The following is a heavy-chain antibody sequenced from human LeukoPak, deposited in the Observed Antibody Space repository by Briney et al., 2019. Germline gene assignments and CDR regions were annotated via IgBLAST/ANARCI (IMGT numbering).Heavy chain of an antibody. V-gene: IGHV3-66*01. J-gene: IGHJ4*02. CDR1: GFTVSPNY. CDR2: IYRGGST. Sequence: GGSLRLSCAASGFTVSPNYMSWVRQAPGKGLEWVSVIYRGGSTYYADSVKGRFTISRDNSKNTLYLQMNSLRAEDTAVYYCAREGPSISSGWPGLFDYWGQGTLVTVSS. CDR3: AREGPSISSGWPGLFDY. D-gene: IGHD6-19*01.